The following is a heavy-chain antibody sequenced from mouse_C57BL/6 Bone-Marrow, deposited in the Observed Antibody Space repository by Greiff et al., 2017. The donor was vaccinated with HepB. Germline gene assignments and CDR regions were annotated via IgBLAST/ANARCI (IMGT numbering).Heavy chain of an antibody. Sequence: QVQLQQPGAELVKPGASVKMSCKASGYTFTSYWITWVKQRPGQGLEWIGDIYPGSGSTNYNEKFKGKATLTVDTSSSTAYMELHSLTSEDSAVYFCARGGTGGFAYWGQGTLVTVSA. V-gene: IGHV1-55*01. D-gene: IGHD3-1*01. CDR3: ARGGTGGFAY. J-gene: IGHJ3*01. CDR1: GYTFTSYW. CDR2: IYPGSGST.